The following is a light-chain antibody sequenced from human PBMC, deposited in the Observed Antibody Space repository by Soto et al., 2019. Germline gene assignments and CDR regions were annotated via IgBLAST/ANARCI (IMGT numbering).Light chain of an antibody. CDR1: SSDFGSYNL. CDR3: CSYAGSSTYV. CDR2: EDS. Sequence: QSALTQPASVSGSPGQSITISCTGTSSDFGSYNLVSWYQQHPGKAPKLMIYEDSKRPSGVSNRFSGSKSGNTASLTNSGLQAEDDADYYCCSYAGSSTYVFGTGTKVTVL. V-gene: IGLV2-23*01. J-gene: IGLJ1*01.